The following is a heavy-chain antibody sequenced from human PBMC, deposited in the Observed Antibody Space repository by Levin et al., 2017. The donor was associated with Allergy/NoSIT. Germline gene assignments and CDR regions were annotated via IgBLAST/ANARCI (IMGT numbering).Heavy chain of an antibody. CDR3: ARGVSPFP. Sequence: PSETLSLTCTVSGGSISPYYWSWIRQPPGMGLEWIGYIHYSGSTNYNPSLKSRVTMSVDTSNNQFSLKLSSVTAADTAVYYCARGVSPFPWGQGTLVTVSS. J-gene: IGHJ5*02. CDR1: GGSISPYY. V-gene: IGHV4-59*01. CDR2: IHYSGST.